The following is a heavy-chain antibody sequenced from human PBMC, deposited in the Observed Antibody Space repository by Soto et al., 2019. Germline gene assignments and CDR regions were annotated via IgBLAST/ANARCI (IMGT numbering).Heavy chain of an antibody. Sequence: QLQLQESGPGLVKPSETLSLACTVSSGSITSDSYNWDWIRQPPGKGLQWIGTIYYTGSTDYNPSLQSRVMISADTSKNQFSLKLNSVTAAETAVYYCARCSGNAFDVWGHGTSVIVSP. V-gene: IGHV4-39*01. CDR1: SGSITSDSYN. CDR2: IYYTGST. CDR3: ARCSGNAFDV. J-gene: IGHJ3*01.